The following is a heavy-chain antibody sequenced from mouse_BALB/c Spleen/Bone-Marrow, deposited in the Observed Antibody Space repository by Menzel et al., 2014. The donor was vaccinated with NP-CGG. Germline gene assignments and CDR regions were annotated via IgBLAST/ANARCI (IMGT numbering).Heavy chain of an antibody. Sequence: EVMLVESGGGLVQPGGSPKLSCATPGFTFSDYYMYWVRQTPEKRLEWVAYISNGGGSTYYPDTVKGRFTISRDNAKNTLYLQMSRLKSEDTAMYYCARGGDSLLRLRSMDYWGQGTSVTVSS. J-gene: IGHJ4*01. V-gene: IGHV5-12*02. CDR2: ISNGGGST. D-gene: IGHD1-2*01. CDR1: GFTFSDYY. CDR3: ARGGDSLLRLRSMDY.